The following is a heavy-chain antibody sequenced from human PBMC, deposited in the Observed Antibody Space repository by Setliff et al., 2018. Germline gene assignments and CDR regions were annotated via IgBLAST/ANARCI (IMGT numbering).Heavy chain of an antibody. CDR1: GYSISSGYY. Sequence: SETLSLTCAVSGYSISSGYYWGWIRQPPGKGLEWIGSIYHSGSTYYNPSLKSRVTISVDTSKNQFSLKLSSVTAADTAVYYCPRESRYYYDNLGTLDYWGQGTLVTVSS. V-gene: IGHV4-38-2*02. D-gene: IGHD3-22*01. CDR3: PRESRYYYDNLGTLDY. CDR2: IYHSGST. J-gene: IGHJ4*02.